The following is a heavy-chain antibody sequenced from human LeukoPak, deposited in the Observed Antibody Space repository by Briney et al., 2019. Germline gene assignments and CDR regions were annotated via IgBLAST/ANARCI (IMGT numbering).Heavy chain of an antibody. V-gene: IGHV1-69*13. D-gene: IGHD3-22*01. CDR2: IIPIFGTA. CDR3: AIDSSGYYYLG. J-gene: IGHJ4*02. Sequence: GASVKVSCKASRGTFSSYAISWVRQAPGQGLEWMGGIIPIFGTANYAQKFQGRVTITADESTSTAYMELSSLRSEDTAVYYCAIDSSGYYYLGWGQGTLVTVSS. CDR1: RGTFSSYA.